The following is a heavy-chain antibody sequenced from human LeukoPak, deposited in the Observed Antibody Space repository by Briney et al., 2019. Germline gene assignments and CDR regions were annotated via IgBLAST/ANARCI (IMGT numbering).Heavy chain of an antibody. D-gene: IGHD5-18*01. V-gene: IGHV3-21*01. Sequence: GGSLRLSCAASGFTFSSYSMNWVRQAPGKGLEWVSSISSSSSYIYYADSVKGRFTISRDNAKNSLYLQMNSLRAEDTAVYYCARDQRYSYGYDCWGQGTLVTVSS. J-gene: IGHJ4*02. CDR1: GFTFSSYS. CDR3: ARDQRYSYGYDC. CDR2: ISSSSSYI.